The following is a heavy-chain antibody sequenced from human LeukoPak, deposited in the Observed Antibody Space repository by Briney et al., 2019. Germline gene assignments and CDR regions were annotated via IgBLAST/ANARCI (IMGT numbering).Heavy chain of an antibody. CDR2: INPNSGGT. J-gene: IGHJ4*02. V-gene: IGHV1-2*02. CDR3: ARESPYCSSTSCFEFDY. CDR1: GYTFTRYY. Sequence: ASVKVSCKPSGYTFTRYYMHRVRQAPGQGLEWMGWINPNSGGTNYAQKFQGRVTMTRDTSISTAYMELSRLRSDDTAVYYCARESPYCSSTSCFEFDYWGQGTLVTVSS. D-gene: IGHD2-2*01.